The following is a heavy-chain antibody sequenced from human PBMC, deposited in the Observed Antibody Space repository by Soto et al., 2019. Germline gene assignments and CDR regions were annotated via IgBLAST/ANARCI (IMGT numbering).Heavy chain of an antibody. CDR2: FSDGGSNT. V-gene: IGHV3-23*01. CDR3: AILYTDSWYTGSYFDD. D-gene: IGHD6-13*01. CDR1: GLSFSSYA. Sequence: GGSLRLSCAASGLSFSSYAMSWVRQAPGKGLEWVSAFSDGGSNTYYTDSVKGRFTISRYNFKNTLFLQMNSLRAEYMDVYYCAILYTDSWYTGSYFDDWGQGTLVTVSS. J-gene: IGHJ4*02.